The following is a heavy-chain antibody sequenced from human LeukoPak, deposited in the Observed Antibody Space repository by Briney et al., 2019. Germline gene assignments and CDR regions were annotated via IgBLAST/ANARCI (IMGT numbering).Heavy chain of an antibody. Sequence: GGSLGLSCVASEFTFSSHAMSWVRQAPGKGLEWVSAISGSGGSTYYADSVKGRFTISRDNSKNTLYLQMNSLRAEDTAVYYCAKILLYGDNDYWGQGTLVTVSS. CDR1: EFTFSSHA. D-gene: IGHD4-17*01. CDR2: ISGSGGST. V-gene: IGHV3-23*01. J-gene: IGHJ4*02. CDR3: AKILLYGDNDY.